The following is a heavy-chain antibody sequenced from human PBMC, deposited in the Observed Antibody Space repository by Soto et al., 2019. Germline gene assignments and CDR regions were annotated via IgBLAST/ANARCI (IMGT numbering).Heavy chain of an antibody. D-gene: IGHD4-4*01. V-gene: IGHV3-15*01. CDR1: GFTFSNAW. CDR3: PTSHTTPDYSIYYFDY. CDR2: IKSKTDGETT. J-gene: IGHJ4*02. Sequence: GGSLRLSCAASGFTFSNAWMSWVRQAPGKGLEWVGRIKSKTDGETTYYPAPVKGRFTISRDDSKNTLYLLMNSLKTEYTAVYYCPTSHTTPDYSIYYFDYWVQVTLVTVSS.